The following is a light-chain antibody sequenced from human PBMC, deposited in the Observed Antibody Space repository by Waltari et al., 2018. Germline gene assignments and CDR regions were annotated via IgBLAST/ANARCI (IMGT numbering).Light chain of an antibody. CDR1: LSLVYSSNSKNY. CDR2: WAS. Sequence: DIVMTQSPDSLAVSLGERATINCKSSLSLVYSSNSKNYLAWYQQKPGQSPKLLIYWASTRESGVPDRFSGSGSGTDFTLTISTLQAEDVAVYYCHQYYSLFTFGPGTKVDIK. CDR3: HQYYSLFT. V-gene: IGKV4-1*01. J-gene: IGKJ3*01.